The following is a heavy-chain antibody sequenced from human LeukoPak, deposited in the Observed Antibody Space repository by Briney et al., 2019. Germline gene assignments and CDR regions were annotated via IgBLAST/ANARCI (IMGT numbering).Heavy chain of an antibody. V-gene: IGHV3-48*03. CDR2: ISTSGSTI. CDR3: ARSARLMKGVVEVTALDD. D-gene: IGHD3-3*01. J-gene: IGHJ4*02. CDR1: GFTFSSYE. Sequence: GGSLRLSCAASGFTFSSYEMNWVRQAPGKGLEGVSHISTSGSTIYYADSVKGRFTIARDNAKNSVYQEMNSLTADDTAVYYCARSARLMKGVVEVTALDDWGQGTLVTVSS.